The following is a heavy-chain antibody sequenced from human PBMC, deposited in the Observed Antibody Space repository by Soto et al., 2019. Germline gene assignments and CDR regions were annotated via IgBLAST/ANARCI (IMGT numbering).Heavy chain of an antibody. Sequence: WETLSLTCAVSGGSISSSNWWSWGRQPPGKGLEWIGEIYHSGSTNYNPSLKSRVTISVDKSKNQFSLKLSSVTAADTAVYYCVRLVLGVIIPVRAGENWFDPWGQGTLVTVSS. CDR3: VRLVLGVIIPVRAGENWFDP. CDR1: GGSISSSNW. V-gene: IGHV4-4*02. D-gene: IGHD3-3*01. J-gene: IGHJ5*02. CDR2: IYHSGST.